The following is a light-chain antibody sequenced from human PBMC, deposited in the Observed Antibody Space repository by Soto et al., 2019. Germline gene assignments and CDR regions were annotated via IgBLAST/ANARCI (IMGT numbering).Light chain of an antibody. V-gene: IGKV1-39*01. CDR3: QQSYGTPLT. CDR1: QSISSY. Sequence: DIEMSQSPSSLSATVGDRATIXXRASQSISSYLNWYQQKPGQAPNIXIYAASSLESGVPSRFSGRGAGTDFTLTISSLQPEAFLTYYCQQSYGTPLTCGQGTKVDIK. J-gene: IGKJ1*01. CDR2: AAS.